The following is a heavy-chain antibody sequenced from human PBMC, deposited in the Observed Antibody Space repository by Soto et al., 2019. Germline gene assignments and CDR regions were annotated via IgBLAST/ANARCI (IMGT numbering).Heavy chain of an antibody. V-gene: IGHV4-39*07. D-gene: IGHD4-17*01. J-gene: IGHJ6*02. Sequence: PSETLSLTCTVSGGSISSSSYYWGWIRQPPGTGLEWIGSIYYSGSTYYNPSLKSRVTISVDTSKNQFSLKLSSVAAADTAVYYCARADDYGDPDYYYYYGMDVWGQGTTVTVSS. CDR2: IYYSGST. CDR3: ARADDYGDPDYYYYYGMDV. CDR1: GGSISSSSYY.